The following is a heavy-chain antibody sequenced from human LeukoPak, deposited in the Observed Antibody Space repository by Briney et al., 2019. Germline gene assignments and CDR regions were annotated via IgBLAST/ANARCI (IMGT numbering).Heavy chain of an antibody. CDR2: ISISSAYT. Sequence: PGGSLTLSCAASGFTFSDYYMNWIRQAPGKGLEGVSYISISSAYTNYADSVKGRFTISSDNAKNSLYLQVNSLSAEETAVYYCARGRTAVTSLVDYWGEGTLVTVSS. CDR3: ARGRTAVTSLVDY. CDR1: GFTFSDYY. J-gene: IGHJ4*02. V-gene: IGHV3-11*05. D-gene: IGHD4-17*01.